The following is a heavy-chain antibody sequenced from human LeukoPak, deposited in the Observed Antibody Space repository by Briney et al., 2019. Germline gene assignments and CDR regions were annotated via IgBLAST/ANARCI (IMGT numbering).Heavy chain of an antibody. CDR3: AKVLRYFDWLSGFDS. CDR2: ISGSGSST. V-gene: IGHV3-23*01. D-gene: IGHD3-9*01. Sequence: HAGGSLRLSCAASGFTFSNYAMSWVRQAPGKGLEWVSGISGSGSSTYYADSVKGRFTISRDNSKNTLYIHMNSLRAEDTAVYYCAKVLRYFDWLSGFDSWGQGTLVAVSS. J-gene: IGHJ4*02. CDR1: GFTFSNYA.